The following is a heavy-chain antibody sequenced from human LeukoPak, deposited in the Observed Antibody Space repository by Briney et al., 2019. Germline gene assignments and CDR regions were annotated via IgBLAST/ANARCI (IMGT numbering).Heavy chain of an antibody. CDR2: ISAYNGNT. D-gene: IGHD4-17*01. V-gene: IGHV1-18*01. Sequence: ASVKVSCKASGYTFTSYGISWVRQAPGQGLEWMGWISAYNGNTNYAQKFQGRVTMTRDTSISTAYMELSRLRSDDTAVYYCARDHPGIHGDYDVYYYYGMDVWGQGTTVTVSS. J-gene: IGHJ6*02. CDR3: ARDHPGIHGDYDVYYYYGMDV. CDR1: GYTFTSYG.